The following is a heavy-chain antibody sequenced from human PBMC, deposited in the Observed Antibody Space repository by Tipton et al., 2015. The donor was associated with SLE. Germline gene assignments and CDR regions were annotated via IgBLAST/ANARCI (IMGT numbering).Heavy chain of an antibody. J-gene: IGHJ4*02. CDR3: ARPQGGWYVRGFDY. CDR1: GFTFSSYW. CDR2: IKQDGSEK. V-gene: IGHV3-7*01. D-gene: IGHD6-19*01. Sequence: GSLRLSCAASGFTFSSYWMSWVRQAPGKGLEWVANIKQDGSEKYYVDSVKGRFTISRDSAKNSLYLQMNSLRAEDTAVYYCARPQGGWYVRGFDYWGQGTLVTVSS.